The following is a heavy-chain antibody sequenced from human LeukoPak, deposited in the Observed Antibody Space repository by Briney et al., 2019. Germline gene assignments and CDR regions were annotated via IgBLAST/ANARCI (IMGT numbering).Heavy chain of an antibody. CDR3: ARVKRYFDWLLDY. D-gene: IGHD3-9*01. V-gene: IGHV4-59*01. Sequence: SETLSLTCTVSGGSISSYYWSWIRQLPGKGLEGIGYIYYSGSTNYNPSLKSRVTISVDTSKNQFSLKLSSVTAADTAVYYCARVKRYFDWLLDYWGQGTLVTVSS. CDR1: GGSISSYY. CDR2: IYYSGST. J-gene: IGHJ4*02.